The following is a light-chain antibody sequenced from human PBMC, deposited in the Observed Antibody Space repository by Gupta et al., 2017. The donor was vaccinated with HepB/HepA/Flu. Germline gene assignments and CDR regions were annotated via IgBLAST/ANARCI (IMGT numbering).Light chain of an antibody. CDR2: NTK. CDR3: MLYPGHTHLGV. J-gene: IGLJ3*02. Sequence: QTVVTQEPSLTVSPGGTVTLTCASSTGAVTSGYWPSWFQQKPGQAPRSLIFNTKNTQSWTPARFAGSLLGGKADRNLSGVQPEEEAVDDCMLYPGHTHLGVFGGGTKLTVL. V-gene: IGLV7-43*01. CDR1: TGAVTSGYW.